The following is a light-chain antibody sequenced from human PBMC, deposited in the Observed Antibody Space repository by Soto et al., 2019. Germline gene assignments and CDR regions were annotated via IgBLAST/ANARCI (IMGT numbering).Light chain of an antibody. CDR1: QSVSKY. CDR3: QQYGGSPQT. Sequence: EIVLTQSPGTRALSPGEGATLSCRASQSVSKYLAWYQQKPGQAPRLLIYGASSRATGIPDSFSGSGSGTDFTLTISRLEPEDFAVYYCQQYGGSPQTFGQGTKVDIK. V-gene: IGKV3-20*01. CDR2: GAS. J-gene: IGKJ1*01.